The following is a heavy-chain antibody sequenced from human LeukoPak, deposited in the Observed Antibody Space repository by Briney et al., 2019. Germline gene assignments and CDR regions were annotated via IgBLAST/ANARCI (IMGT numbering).Heavy chain of an antibody. CDR3: ARGYCSGGSCYDY. Sequence: PSETLSLTCAVYGGSFSGYYCSWIRQPPGEGLEWIGEINHSGSTNYNPSLKSRVTISVDTSKNQLSLKLSSVTAADTAVYYCARGYCSGGSCYDYWGQGTLVTVSS. V-gene: IGHV4-34*01. J-gene: IGHJ4*02. CDR1: GGSFSGYY. D-gene: IGHD2-15*01. CDR2: INHSGST.